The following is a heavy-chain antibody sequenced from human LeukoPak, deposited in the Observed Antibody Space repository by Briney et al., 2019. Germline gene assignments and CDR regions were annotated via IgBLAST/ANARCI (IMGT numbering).Heavy chain of an antibody. CDR2: ISGSGGST. D-gene: IGHD4-17*01. J-gene: IGHJ4*02. V-gene: IGHV3-23*01. CDR3: AKELTTERTPGVDS. CDR1: GFTFSSYA. Sequence: GGSLRLSCAASGFTFSSYAMSWVRQAPGKGLEWVSAISGSGGSTYYADSVKGRFTISRDNSKNTLYLQVNSLRAEDTAVYFCAKELTTERTPGVDSWGQGTLVTVSS.